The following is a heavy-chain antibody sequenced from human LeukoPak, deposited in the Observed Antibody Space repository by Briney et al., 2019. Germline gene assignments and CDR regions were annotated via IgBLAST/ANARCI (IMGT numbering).Heavy chain of an antibody. V-gene: IGHV1-69*04. J-gene: IGHJ5*02. CDR3: ARDLARTTLTLLP. D-gene: IGHD4-11*01. CDR2: IIPILGIA. CDR1: GGTFSSYA. Sequence: SVKVSCKASGGTFSSYAISWVRQAPGQGLEGMGRIIPILGIANYAQKFQGRVTITADKSTSTAYMELSSLRSEDTAVYYCARDLARTTLTLLPWGQGTLVTVSS.